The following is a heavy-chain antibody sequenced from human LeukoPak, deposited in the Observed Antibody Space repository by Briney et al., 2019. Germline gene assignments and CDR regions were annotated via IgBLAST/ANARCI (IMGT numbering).Heavy chain of an antibody. CDR1: GFTFSSYA. J-gene: IGHJ6*02. V-gene: IGHV3-23*01. CDR3: AKAGQRRELLKTYYYYGMDV. D-gene: IGHD1-26*01. Sequence: PGGSLRLSCAASGFTFSSYAMSWVRQAPGKGLEWVSAISGSDGSTYYADSVKGRFTISRDNSKNTLYLQMNSLRAEDTAVYYCAKAGQRRELLKTYYYYGMDVWGQGTTVTVSS. CDR2: ISGSDGST.